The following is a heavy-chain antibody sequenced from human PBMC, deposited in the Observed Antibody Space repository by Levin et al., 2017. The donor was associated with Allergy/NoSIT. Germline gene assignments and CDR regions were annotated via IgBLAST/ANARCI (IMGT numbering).Heavy chain of an antibody. CDR3: ARLRDYIWGRWYFDL. Sequence: SETLSLTCTVSGGSITHDYWSWVWQPPGKGLEWIGYIHYSGNTNYNPSLKSRVTISLDKSKNQFSLKLNSVTAADTAVYYCARLRDYIWGRWYFDLWGRGTLVAVSS. J-gene: IGHJ2*01. CDR2: IHYSGNT. V-gene: IGHV4-59*01. CDR1: GGSITHDY. D-gene: IGHD3-16*01.